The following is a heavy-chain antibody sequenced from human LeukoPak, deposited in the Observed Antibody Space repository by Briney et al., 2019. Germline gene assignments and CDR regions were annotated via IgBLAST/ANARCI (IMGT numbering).Heavy chain of an antibody. J-gene: IGHJ4*02. CDR3: ARDRDYYGSGGPFDY. D-gene: IGHD3-10*01. CDR1: GGTFSSYA. V-gene: IGHV1-69*04. CDR2: IIPILGVA. Sequence: SVKVSCKASGGTFSSYAISWVRQAPGQGLEWMGRIIPILGVANYAQKFQGSVTITADKSTSTAYMELSSLRSEDTAVYYCARDRDYYGSGGPFDYWEQGTLVTVSS.